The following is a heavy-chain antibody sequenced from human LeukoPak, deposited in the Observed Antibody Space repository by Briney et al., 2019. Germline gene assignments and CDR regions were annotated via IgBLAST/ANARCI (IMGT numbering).Heavy chain of an antibody. V-gene: IGHV3-64*01. CDR2: ISSNGGST. Sequence: GGSLRLSCAASGFTFSSYAMHWVRQAPGKGLEYVSAISSNGGSTYYANSVKGRFTISRDNSKNTLYLQMGSLRAEDMAVYYCARDQDPAGYSSSWYLDYWGQGTLVTVSS. J-gene: IGHJ4*02. CDR1: GFTFSSYA. CDR3: ARDQDPAGYSSSWYLDY. D-gene: IGHD6-13*01.